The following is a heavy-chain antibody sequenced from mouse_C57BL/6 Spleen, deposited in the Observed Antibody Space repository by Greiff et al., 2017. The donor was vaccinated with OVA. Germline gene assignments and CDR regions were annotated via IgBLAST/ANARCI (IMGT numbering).Heavy chain of an antibody. CDR1: GFNIKDYY. V-gene: IGHV14-2*01. D-gene: IGHD1-1*01. Sequence: VQLQQSGAELVKPGASVKLSCTASGFNIKDYYMHWVKQRTEQGLEWIGRIDPEDGETKYAPTFQGKATITADTSSNTAYLQLSSLTSEDTAVYYCARDYGSSYWFAYWGQGTLVTVSA. CDR3: ARDYGSSYWFAY. CDR2: IDPEDGET. J-gene: IGHJ3*01.